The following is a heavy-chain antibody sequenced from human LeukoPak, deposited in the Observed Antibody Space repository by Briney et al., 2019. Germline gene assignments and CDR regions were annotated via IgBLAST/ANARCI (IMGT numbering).Heavy chain of an antibody. CDR1: GFTFSSYA. Sequence: GGSLRLSCAASGFTFSSYAMSWVRQAPGKGLEWVSAISGSGGSTYYADSVKGRFTISRDNSKNTLYLQMNSLRAEDTAVYYCAKSPSYSGSYSRFDYWGQGTLVTVPS. D-gene: IGHD1-26*01. J-gene: IGHJ4*02. CDR3: AKSPSYSGSYSRFDY. V-gene: IGHV3-23*01. CDR2: ISGSGGST.